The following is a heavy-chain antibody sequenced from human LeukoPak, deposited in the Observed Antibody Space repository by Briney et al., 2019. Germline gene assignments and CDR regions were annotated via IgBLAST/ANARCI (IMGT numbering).Heavy chain of an antibody. CDR3: ARGRRKRWLRWYYYYYMDV. J-gene: IGHJ6*03. CDR1: GYTFTSYD. CDR2: MNPNSGNT. V-gene: IGHV1-8*01. Sequence: ASVKVSCKASGYTFTSYDINWARQATGQGLEWMGWMNPNSGNTGYAQKFQGRVTMTRNTSISTAYMELSSLRSEDTAVYYCARGRRKRWLRWYYYYYMDVWGKGTTVTVSS. D-gene: IGHD5-24*01.